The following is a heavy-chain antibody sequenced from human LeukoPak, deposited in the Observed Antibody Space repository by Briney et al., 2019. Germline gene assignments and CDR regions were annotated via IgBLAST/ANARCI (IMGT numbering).Heavy chain of an antibody. Sequence: QPGGSLRLSCAASGFTVSNNYMNWVRQAPGKGLEWVSFIYSGGTTYYADSVKGRFTMSRDDSKNTLYLQMNSLRAEDTALYYCARGRGSGYFDFWGQGTLVTVAS. CDR3: ARGRGSGYFDF. CDR2: IYSGGTT. D-gene: IGHD3-22*01. CDR1: GFTVSNNY. V-gene: IGHV3-53*01. J-gene: IGHJ4*02.